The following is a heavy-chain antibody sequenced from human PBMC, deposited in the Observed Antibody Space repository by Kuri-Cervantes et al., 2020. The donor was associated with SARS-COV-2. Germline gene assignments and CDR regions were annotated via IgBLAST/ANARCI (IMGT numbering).Heavy chain of an antibody. Sequence: SVKVSCKASGGTFSSYAISWVRQAPGQGLEWMGGIIPIFGTANYAQKFQGRVTITTDESTSTAYMELSSLGSEDTAVYYCATLGVPAAKEGYWGQGTLVTVSS. D-gene: IGHD2-2*01. CDR3: ATLGVPAAKEGY. J-gene: IGHJ4*02. CDR1: GGTFSSYA. V-gene: IGHV1-69*05. CDR2: IIPIFGTA.